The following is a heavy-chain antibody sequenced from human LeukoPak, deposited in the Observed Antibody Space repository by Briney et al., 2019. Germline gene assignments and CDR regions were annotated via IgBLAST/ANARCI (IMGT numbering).Heavy chain of an antibody. CDR1: GFIFSSYA. D-gene: IGHD2-15*01. V-gene: IGHV3-23*01. CDR2: ISNSGDST. Sequence: GGSLRLSCAASGFIFSSYAMSWVRQAPGKGLEWVSSISNSGDSTYYADSVKGRFTISRDNSKTTLYLQMSSLRAEDTAVYYCARAGYCSGGSCYFDYWGQGTLVTVSS. J-gene: IGHJ4*02. CDR3: ARAGYCSGGSCYFDY.